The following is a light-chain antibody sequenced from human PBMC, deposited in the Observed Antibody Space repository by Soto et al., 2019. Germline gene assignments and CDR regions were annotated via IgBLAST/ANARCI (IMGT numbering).Light chain of an antibody. CDR3: QPYNNWPLT. V-gene: IGKV3-15*01. CDR1: QSVSSN. CDR2: GAS. Sequence: EIVMTQSPATLSVSPGGRATLSCRASQSVSSNLAWYQQKPGQAPRLLIYGASTRATGFPARFSGSGSGTEFTLTISSLQSEDFAVYYCQPYNNWPLTFGGGTKVESK. J-gene: IGKJ4*01.